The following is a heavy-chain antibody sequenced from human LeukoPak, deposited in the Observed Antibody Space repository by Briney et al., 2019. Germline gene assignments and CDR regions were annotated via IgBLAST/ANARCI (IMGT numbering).Heavy chain of an antibody. CDR3: SKSSSYYPLGMDG. D-gene: IGHD1-26*01. CDR1: GGSLSGYY. V-gene: IGHV4-34*01. Sequence: SETLSLTCAVSGGSLSGYYWSWIRQPPGKGLKWIGEIDHSGSTYYNPSLKSRVTISVDTSKNQFSLNLSSVTAADTAMYYCSKSSSYYPLGMDGRGQGTPGTGPS. J-gene: IGHJ6*02. CDR2: IDHSGST.